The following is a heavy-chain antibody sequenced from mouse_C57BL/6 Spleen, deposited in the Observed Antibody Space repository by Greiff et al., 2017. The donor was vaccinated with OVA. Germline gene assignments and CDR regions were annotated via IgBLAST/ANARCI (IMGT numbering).Heavy chain of an antibody. V-gene: IGHV1-72*01. CDR2: IDPNSGGT. CDR3: ARGIYYEHYFDY. Sequence: VKQRPGRGLEWIGRIDPNSGGTKYNEKFKSKATLTVDKPSSTAYMQLSSLTSEDSAVYYCARGIYYEHYFDYWGQGTTLTVSS. D-gene: IGHD2-4*01. J-gene: IGHJ2*01.